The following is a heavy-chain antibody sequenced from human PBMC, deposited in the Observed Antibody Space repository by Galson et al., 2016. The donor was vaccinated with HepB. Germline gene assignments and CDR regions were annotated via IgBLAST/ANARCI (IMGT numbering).Heavy chain of an antibody. CDR3: ARGLNSDSGWGYYYYYYMDV. V-gene: IGHV3-21*01. D-gene: IGHD5-12*01. Sequence: SLRLSCAASGFTFSTYSMIWVRQAPGKGLEWVSCIRSSGGSIYYADSVKGRFTISRDNANNSLYLQMNSLGAEDTAVYYCARGLNSDSGWGYYYYYYMDVWGKGTTVTVSS. CDR2: IRSSGGSI. CDR1: GFTFSTYS. J-gene: IGHJ6*03.